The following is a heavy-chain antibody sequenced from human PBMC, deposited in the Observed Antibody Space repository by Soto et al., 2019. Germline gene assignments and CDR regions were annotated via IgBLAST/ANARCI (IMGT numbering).Heavy chain of an antibody. J-gene: IGHJ5*02. V-gene: IGHV3-23*01. D-gene: IGHD1-1*01. Sequence: EVQLLESGGGLVQPGGSQRLSCAASGFTFGDYVMSWVRQAPGKGLEWVSSIGGRDGSTYYADSVKGRFTISRDNSKSTIFLQKDGLRGDDTAVYCCAKGRSVSWNAGRPPNWFNPWGQGTLVTVSS. CDR3: AKGRSVSWNAGRPPNWFNP. CDR1: GFTFGDYV. CDR2: IGGRDGST.